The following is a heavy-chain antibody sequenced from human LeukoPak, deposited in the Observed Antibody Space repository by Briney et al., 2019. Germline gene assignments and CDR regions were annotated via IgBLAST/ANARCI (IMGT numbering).Heavy chain of an antibody. CDR3: AKDTRGIEYYYDSSGYFDY. D-gene: IGHD3-22*01. Sequence: GGSLRLSCAASGFTFSSYTMSWVRQAPGKGLEWVSAISGSGGSTYYADSVKGRFTISRDNSKNTLYLQMNSLRAEDTAVYYCAKDTRGIEYYYDSSGYFDYWGQGTLVTVSS. V-gene: IGHV3-23*01. CDR2: ISGSGGST. CDR1: GFTFSSYT. J-gene: IGHJ4*02.